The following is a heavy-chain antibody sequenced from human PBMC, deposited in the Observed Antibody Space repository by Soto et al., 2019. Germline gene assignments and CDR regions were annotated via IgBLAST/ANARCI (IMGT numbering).Heavy chain of an antibody. J-gene: IGHJ4*02. Sequence: EVQLLESGGDLAQPGGSLRLSCAASGFTFSSYAMNWVRQTPGKGLQWVSAISGTGESTYYADSVKGRFTISRDNSKNTLYLQMNSLTVEDTAIYYCAKDPTAVDPRALFGGPPPPDYWGQGTLVTVSS. CDR1: GFTFSSYA. CDR2: ISGTGEST. CDR3: AKDPTAVDPRALFGGPPPPDY. V-gene: IGHV3-23*01. D-gene: IGHD2-15*01.